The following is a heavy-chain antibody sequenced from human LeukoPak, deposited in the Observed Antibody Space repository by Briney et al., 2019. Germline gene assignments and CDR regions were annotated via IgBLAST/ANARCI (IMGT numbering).Heavy chain of an antibody. Sequence: GSSVKVSCKASGGTFSSYAISWVRQAPGQGLEWMGRIIPILGIANYAQKFQGRVTITADKSTSTAYMELSSLRSEDTAVYYCARVSGYCSGGSCYSGHWGQGTLVTVSS. CDR2: IIPILGIA. CDR1: GGTFSSYA. D-gene: IGHD2-15*01. J-gene: IGHJ4*02. CDR3: ARVSGYCSGGSCYSGH. V-gene: IGHV1-69*04.